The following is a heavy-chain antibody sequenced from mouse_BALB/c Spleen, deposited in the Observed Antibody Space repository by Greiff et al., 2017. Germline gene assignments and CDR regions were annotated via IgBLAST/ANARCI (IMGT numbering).Heavy chain of an antibody. CDR3: ARVYDGYYVWFAY. CDR1: GFTFSSYA. J-gene: IGHJ3*01. CDR2: ISSGGST. D-gene: IGHD2-3*01. V-gene: IGHV5-6-5*01. Sequence: EVQLVESGGGLVKPGGSLKLSCAASGFTFSSYAMSWVRQTPEKRLEWVASISSGGSTYYPDSVKGRFTISRDNARNILYLQMSSLRSEDTAMYYCARVYDGYYVWFAYWGQGTLVTVSA.